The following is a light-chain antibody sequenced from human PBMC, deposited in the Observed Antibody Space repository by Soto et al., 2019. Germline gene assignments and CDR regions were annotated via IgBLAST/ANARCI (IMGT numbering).Light chain of an antibody. CDR1: QSIDSW. Sequence: DIQMTQSPSTLSASVGDIFTITCRASQSIDSWLAWYQHKPGKAPKLLIFKASTLETGVPSRFSGSGSETEFTLTISSLQPDDSATYYCQPYNSYSRTFGQGTKVDIK. CDR3: QPYNSYSRT. V-gene: IGKV1-5*03. CDR2: KAS. J-gene: IGKJ1*01.